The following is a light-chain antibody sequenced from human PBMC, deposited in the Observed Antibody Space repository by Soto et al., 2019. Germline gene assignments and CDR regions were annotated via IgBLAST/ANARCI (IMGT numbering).Light chain of an antibody. CDR3: QKYDSASAT. V-gene: IGKV1-27*01. CDR2: TAS. CDR1: HGINNY. Sequence: DIQMTQSPSSLSASVGDRVTITCRASHGINNYLAWYQQKPGKVPKLLIYTASTLQSGVPSRFSGSGSGTDFTLTISSLQPEDVATYYCQKYDSASATFGGGTKVEIK. J-gene: IGKJ4*01.